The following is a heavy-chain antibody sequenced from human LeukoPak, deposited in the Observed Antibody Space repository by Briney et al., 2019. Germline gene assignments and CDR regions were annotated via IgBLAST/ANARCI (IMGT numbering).Heavy chain of an antibody. CDR1: GGSISSGGYY. V-gene: IGHV4-31*03. D-gene: IGHD1-1*01. Sequence: SQILSLTCTVSGGSISSGGYYWSWIRQHPGKGLEWIGYIYYSGSTYYNPSLKSRVTISVDTSKNQFSLKLSSVTAADTAVYYCARSWQNEPSYFDYWGQGTLVTVSS. J-gene: IGHJ4*02. CDR2: IYYSGST. CDR3: ARSWQNEPSYFDY.